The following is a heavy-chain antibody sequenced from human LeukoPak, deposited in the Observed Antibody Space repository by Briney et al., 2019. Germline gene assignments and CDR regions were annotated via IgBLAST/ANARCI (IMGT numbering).Heavy chain of an antibody. J-gene: IGHJ4*02. CDR1: GFIFSDFW. CDR3: VRWKKTGSWFYDY. Sequence: PGGSLRLSCSASGFIFSDFWMSWVRQAPGKGLEWVANLKQDGGDKSYVDSVKGRFTISRDNAENSLYLQMKSVRADDTAVYYCVRWKKTGSWFYDYWGQGALVTVSS. V-gene: IGHV3-7*01. CDR2: LKQDGGDK. D-gene: IGHD6-13*01.